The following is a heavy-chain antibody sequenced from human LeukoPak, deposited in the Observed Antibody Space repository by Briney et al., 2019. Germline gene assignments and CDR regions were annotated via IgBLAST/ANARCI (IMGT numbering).Heavy chain of an antibody. CDR3: ARIYDGGH. D-gene: IGHD2/OR15-2a*01. J-gene: IGHJ4*02. Sequence: GGSLRLSCAASGFTFSTYEMNWVRHAPGRGLEWVSYISSGGSTIYYADTVKGRFTISRDNAKNSLYLQTNSLRAGDTAVYYCARIYDGGHWGQGTLVTVSS. V-gene: IGHV3-48*03. CDR1: GFTFSTYE. CDR2: ISSGGSTI.